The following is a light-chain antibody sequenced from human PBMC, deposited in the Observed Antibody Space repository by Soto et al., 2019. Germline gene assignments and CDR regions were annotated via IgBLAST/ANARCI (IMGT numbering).Light chain of an antibody. J-gene: IGLJ1*01. CDR1: SSDVANYKY. Sequence: QSVLTQPRSVSGSPGQSVTISCTRTSSDVANYKYVSWYQQHPGKAPKLMIYDVNKRPSGVPYRFSGSKSGNTASLTISGLRAEDEADYYCCSYAGTYTRVFGTGTKVTVL. CDR3: CSYAGTYTRV. CDR2: DVN. V-gene: IGLV2-11*01.